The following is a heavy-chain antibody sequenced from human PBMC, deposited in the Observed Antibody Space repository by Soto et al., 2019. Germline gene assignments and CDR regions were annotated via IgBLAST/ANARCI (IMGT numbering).Heavy chain of an antibody. CDR3: AKRRYHDILTGYNWFDP. V-gene: IGHV4-39*01. CDR2: IYYSGST. J-gene: IGHJ5*02. CDR1: GGSVSSSSYQ. D-gene: IGHD3-9*01. Sequence: SETLSLTCTVSGGSVSSSSYQWGWIRQPPGKGLEWIGGIYYSGSTYYNPSLKGRVTISADTSKNQFSLKLSSVTAADTAVYYCAKRRYHDILTGYNWFDPWGQGTLVTVSS.